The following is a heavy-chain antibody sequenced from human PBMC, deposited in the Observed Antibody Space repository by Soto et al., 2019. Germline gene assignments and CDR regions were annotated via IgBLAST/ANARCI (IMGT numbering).Heavy chain of an antibody. V-gene: IGHV4-39*01. CDR2: IYYSGST. CDR3: ARQLRGRPCDKDV. D-gene: IGHD1-26*01. CDR1: GGSISSSSYY. J-gene: IGHJ6*02. Sequence: SETLSLTCTVSGGSISSSSYYWGWIRQPPGKGLEWIGSIYYSGSTYYNPSLKSRVTISVDTSKNQFSLKLSSVTAADTAVYYCARQLRGRPCDKDVWGQGTTVPVSS.